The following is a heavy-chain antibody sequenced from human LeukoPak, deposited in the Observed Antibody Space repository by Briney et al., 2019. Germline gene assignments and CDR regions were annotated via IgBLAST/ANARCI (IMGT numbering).Heavy chain of an antibody. D-gene: IGHD4-23*01. CDR3: ARAYGGRFDY. CDR1: GGSFGGYY. V-gene: IGHV4-34*01. J-gene: IGHJ4*01. CDR2: IDQGGGT. Sequence: SETLSLTCAVYGGSFGGYYWSWIRQPPGEGLEWIGEIDQGGGTNHNPSLKSRVTLSVDRSKSQFSLRLSSVTAADTALYYCARAYGGRFDYWGHRALVTVSS.